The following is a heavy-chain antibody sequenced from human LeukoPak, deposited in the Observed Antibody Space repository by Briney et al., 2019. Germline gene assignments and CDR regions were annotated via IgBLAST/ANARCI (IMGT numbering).Heavy chain of an antibody. D-gene: IGHD3-10*01. Sequence: PSETLSLTCTVSGGSISSYYWSWIRQPPGKGLEWIGYIYYSGSTNYNPSLKSRVTISVDTSKNQFSLKLSSVTAADTAVYYCARPQYGSGSNRDAFDIWGQGTMVTVSS. V-gene: IGHV4-59*01. J-gene: IGHJ3*02. CDR1: GGSISSYY. CDR3: ARPQYGSGSNRDAFDI. CDR2: IYYSGST.